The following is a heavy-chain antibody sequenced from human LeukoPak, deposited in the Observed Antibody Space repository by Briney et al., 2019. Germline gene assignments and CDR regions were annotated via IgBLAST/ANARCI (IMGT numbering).Heavy chain of an antibody. V-gene: IGHV4-34*01. J-gene: IGHJ4*02. CDR2: IDHSGST. CDR3: ARSYDYLWGSHRYTPTFDS. CDR1: GGSFSGYY. Sequence: PSDTLSLTCAVYGGSFSGYYWNWIRQAPEKGLEWIGEIDHSGSTNYNPSLKSRVTMSVDTSRNQFSLRLSSVTAADTAVYYCARSYDYLWGSHRYTPTFDSWVQATLVTVSS. D-gene: IGHD3-16*02.